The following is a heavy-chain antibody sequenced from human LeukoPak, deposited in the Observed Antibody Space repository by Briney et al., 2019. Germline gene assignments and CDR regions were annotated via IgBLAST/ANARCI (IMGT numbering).Heavy chain of an antibody. CDR1: GYTFTSYY. D-gene: IGHD6-19*01. CDR2: INPSGGST. CDR3: ARDRSGENSETNFDY. V-gene: IGHV1-46*01. J-gene: IGHJ4*02. Sequence: ASVKVSRKASGYTFTSYYMHWVRQAPGQGLEWIGIINPSGGSTSYAQKFQGRVTMTRDTSTSTVYMELSSLRSEDTAVYYCARDRSGENSETNFDYWGQGTLVTVSS.